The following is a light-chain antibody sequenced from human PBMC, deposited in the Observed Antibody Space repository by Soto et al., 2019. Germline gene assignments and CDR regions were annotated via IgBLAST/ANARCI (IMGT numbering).Light chain of an antibody. Sequence: EIVLTQSPGSLSLSLGERATLSCRASQSVDSAFFAWYQQKPGQPPRLLMYGASRRATGIPDRFSGSGSGTDFTLTISRLEPEDFAVYYCQQYASSQTFGQGTKVYI. CDR1: QSVDSAF. CDR3: QQYASSQT. J-gene: IGKJ1*01. V-gene: IGKV3-20*01. CDR2: GAS.